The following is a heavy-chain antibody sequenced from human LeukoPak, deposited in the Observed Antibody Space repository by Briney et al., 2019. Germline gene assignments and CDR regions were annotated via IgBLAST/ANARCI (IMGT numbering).Heavy chain of an antibody. CDR1: GFTFSSYA. D-gene: IGHD6-19*01. V-gene: IGHV3-30-3*01. Sequence: GGSLRLSCAASGFTFSSYAMHWVRQAPGKGLEWVAVISYDGSNKYYADSVKGRFTISRDNSKNTLYLQMNSLRAEDTAVYSCARRSGWDDYYYGMDVWGQGTTVTVSS. CDR3: ARRSGWDDYYYGMDV. CDR2: ISYDGSNK. J-gene: IGHJ6*02.